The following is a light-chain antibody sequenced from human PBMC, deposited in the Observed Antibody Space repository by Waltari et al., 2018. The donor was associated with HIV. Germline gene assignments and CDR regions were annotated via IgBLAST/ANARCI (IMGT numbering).Light chain of an antibody. V-gene: IGKV1-39*01. CDR1: HTISRF. Sequence: DIQMTQSPSSLSASVGDRVTVTCRANHTISRFLNWYQHKPGKPPNLLLSSASNLHSGVPSRFGGSGSGTDFALTISSLQPEDFAVYYCQQTYSGPWTFGQGT. J-gene: IGKJ1*01. CDR2: SAS. CDR3: QQTYSGPWT.